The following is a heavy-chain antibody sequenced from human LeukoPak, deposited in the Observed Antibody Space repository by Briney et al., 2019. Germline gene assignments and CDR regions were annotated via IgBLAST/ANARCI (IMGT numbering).Heavy chain of an antibody. CDR1: GFTFSSYW. CDR3: AKDPGTAVAGSRADY. D-gene: IGHD6-19*01. Sequence: GGSLRLSCAASGFTFSSYWMHWVRQAPGKGLEWVSAISGSGGSTYYADSVKGRFTVSRDNSKSTLYLQMNSLRAEDTAVYYCAKDPGTAVAGSRADYWGQGTLVTVSS. V-gene: IGHV3-23*01. J-gene: IGHJ4*02. CDR2: ISGSGGST.